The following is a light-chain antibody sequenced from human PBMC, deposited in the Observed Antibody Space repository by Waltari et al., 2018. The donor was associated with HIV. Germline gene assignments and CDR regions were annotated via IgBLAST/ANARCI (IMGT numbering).Light chain of an antibody. V-gene: IGKV3-20*01. Sequence: DNVLTQSPGTLSLSPGERATLSCRASRSVSSNYLTWYQQRPGQAPRLLIYASSTRATATPDRFSGSGSGTDFTLTISRLGPEDFAVYYCQKYGTAPYTFDQGTKVEI. CDR1: RSVSSNY. CDR3: QKYGTAPYT. J-gene: IGKJ2*01. CDR2: ASS.